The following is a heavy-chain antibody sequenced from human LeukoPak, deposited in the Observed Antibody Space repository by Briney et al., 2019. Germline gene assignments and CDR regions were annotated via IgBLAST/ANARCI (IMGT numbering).Heavy chain of an antibody. CDR3: ARDVLRYFDWLSN. Sequence: GGSLRLSCAASGFTFSSYWMHWVRQAPGKGLVWVSRINSDGSSTIYADSVKGRFTISRDNAKNTLYLQMNSLRAEDTAVYYCARDVLRYFDWLSNWGQGTLVTVSS. D-gene: IGHD3-9*01. CDR1: GFTFSSYW. V-gene: IGHV3-74*01. J-gene: IGHJ4*02. CDR2: INSDGSST.